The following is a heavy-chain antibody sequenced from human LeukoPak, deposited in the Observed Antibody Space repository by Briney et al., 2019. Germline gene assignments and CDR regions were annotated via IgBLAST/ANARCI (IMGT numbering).Heavy chain of an antibody. CDR1: GFTFSSYE. V-gene: IGHV3-48*03. Sequence: PGGSLRLSCAASGFTFSSYEMNWVRQAPGKGLEWVSYISSSGSTIYYADSVKGRFTISRDNAKNSLYLQMNSLRAEDTAVYYCARDHLRVGATGASDTWGQGTVVTVPS. J-gene: IGHJ3*02. D-gene: IGHD1-26*01. CDR3: ARDHLRVGATGASDT. CDR2: ISSSGSTI.